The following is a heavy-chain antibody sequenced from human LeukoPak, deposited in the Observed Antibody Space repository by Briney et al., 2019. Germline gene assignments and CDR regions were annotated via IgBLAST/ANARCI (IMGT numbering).Heavy chain of an antibody. Sequence: KPSETLSLTYTVSGGSISSYYWSWVRQPPGKGLEWIGYIYYSGSTNYNPSLKSRVTMSVDTSKNQFSLKLSSVTAADTAVYYCVRGGIVGSTARIPLFDYWGQGTLVTVSS. CDR2: IYYSGST. J-gene: IGHJ4*02. CDR1: GGSISSYY. CDR3: VRGGIVGSTARIPLFDY. V-gene: IGHV4-59*01. D-gene: IGHD1-26*01.